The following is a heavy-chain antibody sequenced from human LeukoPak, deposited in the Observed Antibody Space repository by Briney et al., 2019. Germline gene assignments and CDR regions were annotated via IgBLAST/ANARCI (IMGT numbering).Heavy chain of an antibody. CDR1: GFTFSSYA. V-gene: IGHV3-33*08. CDR2: IWYDGSNK. J-gene: IGHJ3*02. Sequence: PGRSLRLSCAASGFTFSSYAMHWVRQAPGKGLEWVAVIWYDGSNKYYADSVKGRFTISRDNSKNTLYLQMNSLRAEDTAVYYCARELHSSSGAFDIWGQGTMVTVSS. D-gene: IGHD6-6*01. CDR3: ARELHSSSGAFDI.